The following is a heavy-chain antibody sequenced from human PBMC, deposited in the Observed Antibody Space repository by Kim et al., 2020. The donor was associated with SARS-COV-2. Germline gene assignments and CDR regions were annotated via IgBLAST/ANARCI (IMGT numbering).Heavy chain of an antibody. CDR3: ARGAGGGDGYNNNWFDP. D-gene: IGHD2-21*01. CDR1: GFTFSSYD. J-gene: IGHJ5*02. V-gene: IGHV3-13*05. Sequence: GGSLRLSCAASGFTFSSYDMHWVRQATGKGLEWVSAIGTAGDPYYPGSVKGRFTISRENAKNSLYLQMNSLRAGDTAVYYCARGAGGGDGYNNNWFDPWGQGTLVTVSS. CDR2: IGTAGDP.